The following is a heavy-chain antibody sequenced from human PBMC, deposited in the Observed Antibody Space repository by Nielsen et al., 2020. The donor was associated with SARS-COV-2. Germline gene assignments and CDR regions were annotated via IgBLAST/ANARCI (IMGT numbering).Heavy chain of an antibody. CDR1: GGSFSGHY. CDR3: AGTLTIFGVAPTLDY. J-gene: IGHJ4*02. Sequence: SETLSLTCAVYGGSFSGHYWSWIRQTPGKGLEWIGEITHAGTTNYNPSLQSRVTISLDTSKKQFSLRLSSLTTADTAVYYYAGTLTIFGVAPTLDYWGQGTLVTVSS. CDR2: ITHAGTT. V-gene: IGHV4-34*01. D-gene: IGHD3-3*01.